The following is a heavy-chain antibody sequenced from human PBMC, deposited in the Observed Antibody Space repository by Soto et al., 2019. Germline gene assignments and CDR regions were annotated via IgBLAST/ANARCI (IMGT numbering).Heavy chain of an antibody. D-gene: IGHD5-18*01. CDR1: GFTVSSNY. CDR2: IYSGGST. V-gene: IGHV3-66*01. Sequence: GGSLRLSCAASGFTVSSNYMSWVRQAPGKGLEWVSVIYSGGSTYYADSVKGRFTISRDNSKNTLYLQMNSLRAEDTAVYYCARDVPEMVNYYYYYYMDVWGKGTTVTVSS. J-gene: IGHJ6*03. CDR3: ARDVPEMVNYYYYYYMDV.